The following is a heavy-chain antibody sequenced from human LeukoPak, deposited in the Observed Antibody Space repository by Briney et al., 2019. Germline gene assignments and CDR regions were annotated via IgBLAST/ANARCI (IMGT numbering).Heavy chain of an antibody. Sequence: GGSLRLSCAASGFTFSSYAMSWVRQAPGKGLEWVSAISGSGGSTYYADSVKGRFTISRDNSKSTLFLQMNSLRAEDTAVYYCATALWLQFDYWGQGTLVTVSS. V-gene: IGHV3-23*01. CDR2: ISGSGGST. J-gene: IGHJ4*02. D-gene: IGHD5-18*01. CDR3: ATALWLQFDY. CDR1: GFTFSSYA.